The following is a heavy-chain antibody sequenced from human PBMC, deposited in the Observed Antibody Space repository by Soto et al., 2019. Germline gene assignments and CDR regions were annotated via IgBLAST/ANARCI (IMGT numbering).Heavy chain of an antibody. Sequence: QITLKESGPTLVKPTQTLTLTCTFSGFSLSTSGVGVGWIRQPPGKALEWLALIYWDDDKRYSPSLKSRLTIPKDTSKNQVVLTMTNMDPVDTATYYCAHSRGGIAAADSTGNFDSWGQGTLVTVSS. V-gene: IGHV2-5*02. CDR3: AHSRGGIAAADSTGNFDS. J-gene: IGHJ4*02. D-gene: IGHD6-13*01. CDR1: GFSLSTSGVG. CDR2: IYWDDDK.